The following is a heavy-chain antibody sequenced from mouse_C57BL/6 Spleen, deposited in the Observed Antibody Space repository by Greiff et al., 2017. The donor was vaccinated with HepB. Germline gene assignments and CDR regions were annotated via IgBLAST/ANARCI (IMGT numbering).Heavy chain of an antibody. CDR1: GYTSISYW. J-gene: IGHJ3*01. CDR2: IHPNSGST. Sequence: QVQQQPGAELVKPGASVKLSCKASGYTSISYWMHWVKQRPGQGLEWIGMIHPNSGSTNYNEKFKSKATLTVDKSSSTAYMQLSSLTSEDSAVYYCARSGPWFAYWGQGTLVTVSA. V-gene: IGHV1-64*01. CDR3: ARSGPWFAY.